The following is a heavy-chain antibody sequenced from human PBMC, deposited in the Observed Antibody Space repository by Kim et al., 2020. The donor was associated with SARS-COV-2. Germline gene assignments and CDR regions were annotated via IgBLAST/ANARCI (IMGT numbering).Heavy chain of an antibody. CDR3: STLNEVTPCDD. CDR2: IKSKTDGGTT. J-gene: IGHJ4*02. D-gene: IGHD2-21*02. Sequence: GGSLRLSCAASGFTFTEAWMSWVRQAPGKGLEWVCRIKSKTDGGTTDYAAHGKGRFTISRDDSKNTLFLQINSLKSEDTAVYDCSTLNEVTPCDDWGQGILVTVSS. CDR1: GFTFTEAW. V-gene: IGHV3-15*01.